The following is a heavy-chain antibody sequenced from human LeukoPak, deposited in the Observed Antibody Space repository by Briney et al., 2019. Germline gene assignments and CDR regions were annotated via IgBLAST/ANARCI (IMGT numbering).Heavy chain of an antibody. CDR1: GFTFSSYA. CDR2: ISSNGGST. CDR3: ARATGRYSYGCFDY. D-gene: IGHD5-18*01. J-gene: IGHJ4*02. V-gene: IGHV3-64*01. Sequence: PGGSLRLSCAASGFTFSSYAMHWVRQAPGKGLEYVSAISSNGGSTYYANSVKGRFTISRDNSKNTLYLQMGSLRAEDMAVYYCARATGRYSYGCFDYWGQGTLVTVSS.